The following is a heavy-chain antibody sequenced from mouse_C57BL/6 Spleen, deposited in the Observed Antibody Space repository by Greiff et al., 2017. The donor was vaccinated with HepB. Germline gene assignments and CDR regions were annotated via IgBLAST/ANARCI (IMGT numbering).Heavy chain of an antibody. D-gene: IGHD2-3*01. V-gene: IGHV1-69*01. Sequence: VQLQQPGAELVMPGASVKLSCKASGYTFTSYWMHWVKQRPGQGLEWIGEIDPSDSYTNYNQKFKGKSTLTVDKSSSTAYMQLSSLTSEDSAVYNCARREGDGYYVTAYWGQGTLVTVSA. J-gene: IGHJ3*01. CDR3: ARREGDGYYVTAY. CDR2: IDPSDSYT. CDR1: GYTFTSYW.